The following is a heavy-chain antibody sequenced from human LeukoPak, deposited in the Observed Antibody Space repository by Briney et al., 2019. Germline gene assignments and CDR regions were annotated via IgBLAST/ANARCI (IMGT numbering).Heavy chain of an antibody. CDR2: IYYRGST. V-gene: IGHV4-59*08. J-gene: IGHJ3*02. Sequence: SEALSLTCTVSVGSISRYYWSWVRPPPGKGLEWLGYIYYRGSTNYNPSLKSRVNISVDTSTKQSSLKLSSVTAADTAVYYCARLIEDEPFDIWGQGTMVTVSS. D-gene: IGHD1-26*01. CDR3: ARLIEDEPFDI. CDR1: VGSISRYY.